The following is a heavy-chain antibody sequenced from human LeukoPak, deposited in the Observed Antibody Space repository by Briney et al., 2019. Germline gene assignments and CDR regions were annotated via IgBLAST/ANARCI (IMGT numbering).Heavy chain of an antibody. J-gene: IGHJ1*01. V-gene: IGHV3-30*04. D-gene: IGHD6-13*01. Sequence: GGSLRLSCAASGFTFSSYAMHWVRQAPGKGLEWVAVISYDGSNKYYADSVKGRFTISRDNSKNTLYLQMNSLRAEDTAVYYCARHPLRYSSSWYFFQHWGQGTLVTVSS. CDR2: ISYDGSNK. CDR1: GFTFSSYA. CDR3: ARHPLRYSSSWYFFQH.